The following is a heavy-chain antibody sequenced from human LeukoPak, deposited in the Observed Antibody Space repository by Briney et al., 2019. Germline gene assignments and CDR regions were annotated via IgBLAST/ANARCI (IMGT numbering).Heavy chain of an antibody. J-gene: IGHJ4*02. CDR2: VYYSGST. D-gene: IGHD3-9*01. CDR1: GGSISSSSYY. V-gene: IGHV4-61*05. Sequence: ASETLSLTCTVSGGSISSSSYYWGWIRQPPGKGLEWIGYVYYSGSTNYNPSLMGRVTISVDTSKNQFSLKLSSVTAADTAVYYCARAPHYDILTGYHRTFDYWGQGTLVTVSS. CDR3: ARAPHYDILTGYHRTFDY.